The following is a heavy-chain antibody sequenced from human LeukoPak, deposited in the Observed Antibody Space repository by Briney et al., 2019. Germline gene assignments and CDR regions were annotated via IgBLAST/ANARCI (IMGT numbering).Heavy chain of an antibody. CDR3: TRGLVGAGTPDGWFDP. CDR2: INPNSGGT. D-gene: IGHD6-19*01. V-gene: IGHV1-2*02. Sequence: ASVKVSCKASGYTFIGYYLHSVRQAPGQGLEWMGWINPNSGGTNYAQKFQGRVTMTRDTSISTAYMELSRLRSDDTAVYYCTRGLVGAGTPDGWFDPWGQGTLVTVSS. CDR1: GYTFIGYY. J-gene: IGHJ5*02.